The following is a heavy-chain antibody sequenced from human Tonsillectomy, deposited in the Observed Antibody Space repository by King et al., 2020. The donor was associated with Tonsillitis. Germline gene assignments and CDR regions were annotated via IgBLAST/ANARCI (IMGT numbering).Heavy chain of an antibody. Sequence: VQLQESGPGLVKPSETLSLTCIVSGGSMSRYYWSWIRQPPGKGVEWIGYIFYSGSTNYNPSLTSRVTMSVDTSKNQFSLNLTSVTAADTAVYYCAREMATPWGGFDYWGQGTLVTVSS. CDR1: GGSMSRYY. CDR3: AREMATPWGGFDY. CDR2: IFYSGST. V-gene: IGHV4-59*01. D-gene: IGHD5-24*01. J-gene: IGHJ4*02.